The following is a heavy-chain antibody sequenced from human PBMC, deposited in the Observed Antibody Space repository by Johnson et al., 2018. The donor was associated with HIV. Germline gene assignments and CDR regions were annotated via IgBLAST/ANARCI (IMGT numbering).Heavy chain of an antibody. Sequence: QVQLVESGGGVVQPGRSLRLSCAASGFTFSSYGMHWVRQAPGKGLEWVAVIWYDGSNKYYADSVKGRFTISRDNSKNTLYLQMNSLRAEDTAVYYCAKGGYCSGGSCYPDAFDIWGQG. CDR1: GFTFSSYG. D-gene: IGHD2-15*01. CDR2: IWYDGSNK. V-gene: IGHV3-33*06. CDR3: AKGGYCSGGSCYPDAFDI. J-gene: IGHJ3*02.